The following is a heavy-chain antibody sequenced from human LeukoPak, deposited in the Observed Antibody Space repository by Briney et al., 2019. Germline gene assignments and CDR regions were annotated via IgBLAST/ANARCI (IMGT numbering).Heavy chain of an antibody. D-gene: IGHD3-10*01. CDR2: INPNNGGT. CDR3: ARWDLYGSGSYYNDIDY. J-gene: IGHJ4*02. Sequence: ASVKVSCKASGYTFTGYYMHWVRQAPGQGLEWMGRINPNNGGTNYALKFQGRVTMTRNTSISTAYMELSSLRSEDTAVYYCARWDLYGSGSYYNDIDYWGQGTLVTVSS. CDR1: GYTFTGYY. V-gene: IGHV1-2*06.